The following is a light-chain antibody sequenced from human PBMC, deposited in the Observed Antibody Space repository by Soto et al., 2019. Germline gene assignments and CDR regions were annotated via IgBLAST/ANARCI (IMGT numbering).Light chain of an antibody. CDR3: QQYNNWLT. CDR1: QSISSY. V-gene: IGKV1-39*01. J-gene: IGKJ5*01. CDR2: AAS. Sequence: DIQMTQSPSSLSASVGDRITITCRASQSISSYLNWYQQKPGKAPKLLIYAASSLQSGVPSRFSGSGSGTDFTLTISGLQPEDVAVYYCQQYNNWLTFGGGTRLEI.